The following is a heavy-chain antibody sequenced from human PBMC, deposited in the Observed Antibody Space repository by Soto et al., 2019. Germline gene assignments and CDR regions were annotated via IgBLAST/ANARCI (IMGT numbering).Heavy chain of an antibody. D-gene: IGHD6-19*01. Sequence: SETLSLTCNVSGGSINSYYWSWIRQSPGKGLEWIGYVYYTGDTNYNPSLKSRVTISVDPSKSQFSLKLNSVTAADTAVYYCARGNSSGWYRSYWYFDLWGRGTLVTVSS. V-gene: IGHV4-59*01. CDR2: VYYTGDT. CDR3: ARGNSSGWYRSYWYFDL. CDR1: GGSINSYY. J-gene: IGHJ2*01.